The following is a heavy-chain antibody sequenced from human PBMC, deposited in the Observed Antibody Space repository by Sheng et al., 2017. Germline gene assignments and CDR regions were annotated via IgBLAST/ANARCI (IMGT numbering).Heavy chain of an antibody. J-gene: IGHJ4*02. CDR2: ISSSSSYI. CDR1: GFTFSSYS. Sequence: EVQLVESGGGLVKPGGSLRLSCAASGFTFSSYSMNWVRQAPGKGLEWVSSISSSSSYIYYADSVKGRFTISRDNAKNSLYLQMNSLRAEDTAVYYCARANAVVPAAIPDYWGQGTLVTVSS. CDR3: ARANAVVPAAIPDY. D-gene: IGHD2-2*01. V-gene: IGHV3-21*01.